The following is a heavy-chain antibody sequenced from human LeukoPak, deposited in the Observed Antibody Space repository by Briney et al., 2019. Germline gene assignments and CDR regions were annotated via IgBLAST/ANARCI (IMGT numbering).Heavy chain of an antibody. D-gene: IGHD2-8*02. J-gene: IGHJ4*02. CDR3: ATYRQVLLPFES. V-gene: IGHV3-23*01. CDR1: GFTFSTFA. Sequence: GGSLRLSCAASGFTFSTFAMIWVRQPPGKGLGWVSSIFPSGGEIHYADSVRGRFTISRDNSKSTLSLQMNSLRAEDTAIYYCATYRQVLLPFESWGQGTLSPSPQ. CDR2: IFPSGGEI.